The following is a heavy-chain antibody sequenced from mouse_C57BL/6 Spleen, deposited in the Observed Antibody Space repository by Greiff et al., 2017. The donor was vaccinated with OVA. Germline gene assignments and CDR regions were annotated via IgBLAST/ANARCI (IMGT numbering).Heavy chain of an antibody. CDR1: GFTFSDYG. J-gene: IGHJ4*01. V-gene: IGHV5-17*01. D-gene: IGHD2-4*01. CDR3: ARGDYDYAMDY. CDR2: ISSGSSTI. Sequence: VQLKESGGGLVKPGGSLKLSCAASGFTFSDYGMHWVRQAPEKGLEWVAYISSGSSTIYYADTVKGRFTISRDNAKNTLFLQMTSLRSEDTAMYYCARGDYDYAMDYWGQGTSVTVSS.